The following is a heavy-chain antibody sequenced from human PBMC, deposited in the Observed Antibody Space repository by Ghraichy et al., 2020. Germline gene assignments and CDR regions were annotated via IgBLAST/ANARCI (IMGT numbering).Heavy chain of an antibody. V-gene: IGHV3-23*01. J-gene: IGHJ6*02. CDR1: GFAFSSYA. CDR2: IGGNGADT. Sequence: GGSLRLSCAASGFAFSSYAMTWVRQAPGKGLEWVSAIGGNGADTYYADSLKGRFIISRDNSRNMLYLQINSLRADDTAIYFCAKALTTIHRIFYLGVDVWGQGTTVTVSS. CDR3: AKALTTIHRIFYLGVDV. D-gene: IGHD5-12*01.